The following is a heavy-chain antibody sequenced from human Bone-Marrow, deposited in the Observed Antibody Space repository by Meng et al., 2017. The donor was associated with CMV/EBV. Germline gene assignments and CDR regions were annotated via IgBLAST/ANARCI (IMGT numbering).Heavy chain of an antibody. D-gene: IGHD6-6*01. CDR2: INPSGGST. J-gene: IGHJ4*02. CDR1: TITSYY. V-gene: IGHV1-46*01. Sequence: TITSYYMHWVRQAPGQGLEWMGIINPSGGSTSYAQKFQGRVTMTRDTSTSTVYMELSSLRSEDTAVYYCARDFAYSSSSAGGSYFDYWGQGTLVTVSS. CDR3: ARDFAYSSSSAGGSYFDY.